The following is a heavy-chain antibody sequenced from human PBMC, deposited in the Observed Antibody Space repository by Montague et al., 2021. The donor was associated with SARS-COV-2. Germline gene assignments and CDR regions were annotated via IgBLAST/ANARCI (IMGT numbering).Heavy chain of an antibody. CDR3: AKEVGESPSFDY. D-gene: IGHD2-15*01. J-gene: IGHJ4*02. V-gene: IGHV3-9*01. CDR1: GFTFDDYA. CDR2: ISWNSGST. Sequence: SLRLSCAASGFTFDDYAMHWVRQAPGKVLEWVSGISWNSGSTGXXXSXKGRFTISRDNAKNSLYLQMNSLRAEDTALSYCAKEVGESPSFDYWGQGTLVTVSS.